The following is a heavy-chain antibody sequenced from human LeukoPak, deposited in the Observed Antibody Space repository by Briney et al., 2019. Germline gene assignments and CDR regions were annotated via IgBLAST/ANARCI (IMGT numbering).Heavy chain of an antibody. V-gene: IGHV3-7*01. Sequence: GGSLRLSCAASGFTFSNYWMTWVRQAPGKGLEWVANINQHGSDKYYVDSVKGRLTISRDNAKRSVYLQMSRLRADDTALYYCAREDRQSIAAAGPFDYWGQGILVTVSS. CDR1: GFTFSNYW. CDR2: INQHGSDK. J-gene: IGHJ4*02. CDR3: AREDRQSIAAAGPFDY. D-gene: IGHD6-13*01.